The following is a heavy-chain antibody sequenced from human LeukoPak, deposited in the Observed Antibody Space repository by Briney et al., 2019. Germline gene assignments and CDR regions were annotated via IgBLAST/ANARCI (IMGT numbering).Heavy chain of an antibody. J-gene: IGHJ4*02. CDR3: ARDLLVVGLDY. D-gene: IGHD3-22*01. Sequence: ALVTVSCKASGYTFTSYYMHWVRQAPGQGLEWMGIINPSGGSTSYAQKFQGRVTMTRDTSTSTVYMELSSLRSEDTAVYYCARDLLVVGLDYWGQGTLVTVSS. CDR1: GYTFTSYY. V-gene: IGHV1-46*01. CDR2: INPSGGST.